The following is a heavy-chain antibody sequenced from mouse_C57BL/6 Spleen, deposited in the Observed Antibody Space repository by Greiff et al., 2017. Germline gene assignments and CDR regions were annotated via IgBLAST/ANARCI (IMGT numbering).Heavy chain of an antibody. V-gene: IGHV1-22*01. D-gene: IGHD2-1*01. CDR1: GYTFTDYN. Sequence: EVQLQQSGPELVKPGASVKMSCKASGYTFTDYNMHWVKQSPGKSLEWIGYINPNNGGTSYNQKFKGKATLTVNKSSSTAYMELRSLTSEDSAVYYCARYGTYGYFDVWGTGTTVTVSS. CDR3: ARYGTYGYFDV. CDR2: INPNNGGT. J-gene: IGHJ1*03.